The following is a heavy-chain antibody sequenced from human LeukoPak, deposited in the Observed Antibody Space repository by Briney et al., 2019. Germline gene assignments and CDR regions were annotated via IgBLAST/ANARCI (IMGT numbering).Heavy chain of an antibody. V-gene: IGHV3-7*01. CDR3: TREVSGSLYFDY. J-gene: IGHJ4*02. CDR1: GFAFRTYW. D-gene: IGHD1-26*01. Sequence: PGGSLRLSCAASGFAFRTYWMSWVRPGPGKGREWVGNIQEDGSEKYYVDSVKGRVAISRDNAKNSLYLQMNSLRAEDTAVYYCTREVSGSLYFDYWGQGTLVTVFS. CDR2: IQEDGSEK.